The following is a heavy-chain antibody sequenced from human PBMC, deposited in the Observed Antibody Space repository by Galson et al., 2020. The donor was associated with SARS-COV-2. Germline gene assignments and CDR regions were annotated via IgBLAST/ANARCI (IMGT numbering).Heavy chain of an antibody. V-gene: IGHV3-30-3*01. Sequence: GGSLRPSCAASGFTFSSYAMHWVRQAPGKGLEWVAVISYDGSNKYYADSVKGRFTISRDNSKNTLYLQMNSLRAEDTAVYYCARDRFQVPMITCGGVIVTVFDYWGQGTLVTVSS. CDR3: ARDRFQVPMITCGGVIVTVFDY. CDR2: ISYDGSNK. D-gene: IGHD3-16*02. CDR1: GFTFSSYA. J-gene: IGHJ4*02.